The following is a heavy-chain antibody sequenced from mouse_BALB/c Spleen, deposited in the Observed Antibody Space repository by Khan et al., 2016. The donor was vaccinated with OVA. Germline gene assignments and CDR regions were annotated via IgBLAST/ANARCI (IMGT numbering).Heavy chain of an antibody. V-gene: IGHV1-4*01. CDR2: INPSNGYT. J-gene: IGHJ3*01. CDR3: ERDGAYHRNDGWFAY. CDR1: GYTFTSYT. Sequence: VQLQQSGAELARPGASVKMSCKASGYTFTSYTIHWIKLRPGQGLEWIGYINPSNGYTNYNQKFKDKATLTADKSSTTAYMELSSLTSDDSALYNGERDGAYHRNDGWFAYWGQGTLVTVSA. D-gene: IGHD2-14*01.